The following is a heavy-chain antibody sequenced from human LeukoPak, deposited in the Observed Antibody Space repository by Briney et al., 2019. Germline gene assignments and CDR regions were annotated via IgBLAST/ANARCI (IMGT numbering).Heavy chain of an antibody. J-gene: IGHJ4*02. V-gene: IGHV3-23*01. CDR2: ISGGGDST. Sequence: PGGSLRLSCAASGFTFSTYAMSWVRQAPGKGLEWVSAISGGGDSTSYADSVKGRFTISRDNSKNTLYLQMNSLRAEGPAIYYCAKESASYYGNFDYRGQGTLVTVSS. CDR1: GFTFSTYA. D-gene: IGHD1-26*01. CDR3: AKESASYYGNFDY.